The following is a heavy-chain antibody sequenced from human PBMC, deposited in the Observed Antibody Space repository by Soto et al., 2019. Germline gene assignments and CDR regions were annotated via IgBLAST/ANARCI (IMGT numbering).Heavy chain of an antibody. V-gene: IGHV3-30*14. CDR2: ISYDGSNK. J-gene: IGHJ6*02. CDR1: GFTFSSYS. Sequence: GGSMRLSCAAAGFTFSSYSMHWVRQAPGKGLEWVAVISYDGSNKYYADSVKGRFTISRDNSKNTLYLQMNSLRAEDTAVYYCARDASYYYGSGSYYKNRQIYYYYYGMDVWGQGTTVTVSS. D-gene: IGHD3-10*01. CDR3: ARDASYYYGSGSYYKNRQIYYYYYGMDV.